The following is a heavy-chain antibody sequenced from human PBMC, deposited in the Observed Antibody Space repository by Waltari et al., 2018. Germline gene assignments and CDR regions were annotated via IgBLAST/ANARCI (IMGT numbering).Heavy chain of an antibody. Sequence: EVQLVQSGAEVKKPGESLKISCKGSGYSFTSYWIGWVRQMPGKGLEWMGIIYPGDSDTRDSPSFQCQVTISADKSISTSYLQWSSLKASDTAMYYCARHGPIVVVPAAMDVWGQGTTVTVSS. CDR1: GYSFTSYW. CDR3: ARHGPIVVVPAAMDV. J-gene: IGHJ6*02. D-gene: IGHD2-2*01. V-gene: IGHV5-51*01. CDR2: IYPGDSDT.